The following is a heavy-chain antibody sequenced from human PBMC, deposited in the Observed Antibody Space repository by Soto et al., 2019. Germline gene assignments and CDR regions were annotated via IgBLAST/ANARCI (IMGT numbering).Heavy chain of an antibody. Sequence: SETLSLTCTVSGGSVSSGSYYWSWIRQPPGKGLEWIGYIYYSRSTNYNPSLKSRVTISVDTSKNQFSLKLRSVTAADTAVYYCARDSSGNPSGYYFDYWGPGTLVTVSS. CDR3: ARDSSGNPSGYYFDY. CDR2: IYYSRST. CDR1: GGSVSSGSYY. V-gene: IGHV4-61*01. J-gene: IGHJ4*02. D-gene: IGHD1-26*01.